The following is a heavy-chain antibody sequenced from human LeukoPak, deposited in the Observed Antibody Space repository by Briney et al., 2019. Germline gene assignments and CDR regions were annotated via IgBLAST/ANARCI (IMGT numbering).Heavy chain of an antibody. CDR3: AKSMMWAPKRYCSGGSCPYFDY. J-gene: IGHJ4*02. V-gene: IGHV3-9*01. D-gene: IGHD2-15*01. Sequence: GGSLRLSCAASGFTFDDYAMHWVRQAPGKGLEWVSGISWNSGSIGYADSVKGRFTISRDNAKNSLYLQMNSLRAEDTAVYYCAKSMMWAPKRYCSGGSCPYFDYWGQGTLVTVSS. CDR2: ISWNSGSI. CDR1: GFTFDDYA.